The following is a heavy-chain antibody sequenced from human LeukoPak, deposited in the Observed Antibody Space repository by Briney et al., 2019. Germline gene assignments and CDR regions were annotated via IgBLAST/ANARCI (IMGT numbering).Heavy chain of an antibody. V-gene: IGHV1-2*02. Sequence: VASVKVSCKSSGYSFIDYYTHWVRQAPGERLEWMGWINPKTGGTNYVRNFEGRVTVTSDTSTTTVYMELSSLTSDDMAVYYCARRGSYYDYWGQGTLVTVSS. D-gene: IGHD3-10*01. CDR1: GYSFIDYY. J-gene: IGHJ4*02. CDR3: ARRGSYYDY. CDR2: INPKTGGT.